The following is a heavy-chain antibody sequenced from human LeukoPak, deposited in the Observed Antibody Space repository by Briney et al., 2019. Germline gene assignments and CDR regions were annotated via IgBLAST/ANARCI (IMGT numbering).Heavy chain of an antibody. CDR3: ARRAWLQRYFDY. CDR1: GGTFNNYA. CDR2: ISAYNGNT. V-gene: IGHV1-18*01. D-gene: IGHD5-24*01. J-gene: IGHJ4*02. Sequence: ASVKVSCKASGGTFNNYAINWVRQAPGQGLEWMGWISAYNGNTNYAQKLQGRVTMTTDTSTSTAYMELRSLRSDDTAVYYCARRAWLQRYFDYWGQGTLVTVSS.